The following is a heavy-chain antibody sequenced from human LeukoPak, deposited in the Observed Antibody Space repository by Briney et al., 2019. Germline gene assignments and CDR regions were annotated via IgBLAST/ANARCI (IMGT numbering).Heavy chain of an antibody. J-gene: IGHJ5*02. CDR3: ARFKSTSCRFDP. CDR1: GYSISSGYY. Sequence: SETLTLACAVSGYSISSGYYWGWIRQHPGEGLEWIGSIYHSGSTYYNPSLKSRVTISVDTSKNQFSLKLSSVTAADTAVYYCARFKSTSCRFDPWGQGTLVTVSS. CDR2: IYHSGST. V-gene: IGHV4-38-2*01. D-gene: IGHD2-2*01.